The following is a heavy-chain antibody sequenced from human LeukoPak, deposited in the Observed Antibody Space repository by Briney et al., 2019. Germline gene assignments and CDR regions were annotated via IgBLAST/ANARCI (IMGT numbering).Heavy chain of an antibody. Sequence: GGSLRLSCAASGFTVSSNYMSWVRQAPGKGLEWVSVIYSGGSTYYADSVKGRFTISRDNSKNTLYLQMNSLRAEDTAVYYCATYRQVLLPFESWGQGTLVTVSS. J-gene: IGHJ4*02. CDR1: GFTVSSNY. D-gene: IGHD5-18*01. CDR3: ATYRQVLLPFES. V-gene: IGHV3-53*01. CDR2: IYSGGST.